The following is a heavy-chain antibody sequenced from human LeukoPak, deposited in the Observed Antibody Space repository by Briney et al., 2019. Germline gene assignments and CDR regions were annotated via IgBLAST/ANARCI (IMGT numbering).Heavy chain of an antibody. CDR1: GGSFSGYY. J-gene: IGHJ5*02. CDR2: INDSGST. Sequence: PSETLSLTCAVYGGSFSGYYWSWIRQPPGKGLEWIGEINDSGSTNYNPSLKSRVTISVDTSKNQFSLKLRSVTAADTAVYYCARGQVVVVPAARLRNWFDPWGQGTLVTVSS. V-gene: IGHV4-34*01. D-gene: IGHD2-2*01. CDR3: ARGQVVVVPAARLRNWFDP.